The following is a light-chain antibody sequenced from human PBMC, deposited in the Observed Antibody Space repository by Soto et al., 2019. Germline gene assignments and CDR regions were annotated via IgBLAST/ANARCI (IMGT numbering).Light chain of an antibody. Sequence: DIQMTQSPSTLSASVGDRVTITCRASQSIRSWLAWYQQKPGKAPKLLIYKAFSLESGVPSRFSGSGSGTEFTLTISSLQPDDFATYYCQQYNNNLWTFGQGTKVEIK. CDR2: KAF. CDR1: QSIRSW. CDR3: QQYNNNLWT. J-gene: IGKJ1*01. V-gene: IGKV1-5*03.